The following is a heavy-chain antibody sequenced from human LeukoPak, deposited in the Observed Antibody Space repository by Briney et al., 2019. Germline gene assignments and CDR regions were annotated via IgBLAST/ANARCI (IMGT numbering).Heavy chain of an antibody. J-gene: IGHJ5*02. CDR1: GFTFSTSW. Sequence: GGSLRLSCVGSGFTFSTSWMHWVRQAPGKGPEYVAHINQDGSETNYVDSVKGRFTTSRDNTRNSLFLQMYSLRDEDTAIYYCARWAGRCGGDCQSEDPWGLGTLVIVSS. CDR3: ARWAGRCGGDCQSEDP. D-gene: IGHD2-21*02. CDR2: INQDGSET. V-gene: IGHV3-7*01.